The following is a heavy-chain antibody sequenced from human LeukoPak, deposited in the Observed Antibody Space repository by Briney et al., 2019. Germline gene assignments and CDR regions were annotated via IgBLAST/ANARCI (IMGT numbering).Heavy chain of an antibody. V-gene: IGHV3-48*04. Sequence: GGSLRLSCAASGFTFSSYSMDWVRQAPGKGLEWVSYISSSSSTIYYADSVKGRFTISRDNAKNSLYLEMNSLRAEDTAVYYCARSSAAGFDIWGQGTMVTVSS. CDR2: ISSSSSTI. D-gene: IGHD6-25*01. CDR3: ARSSAAGFDI. J-gene: IGHJ3*02. CDR1: GFTFSSYS.